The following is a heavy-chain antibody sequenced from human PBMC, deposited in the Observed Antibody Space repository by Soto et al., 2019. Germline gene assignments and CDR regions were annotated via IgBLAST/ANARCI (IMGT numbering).Heavy chain of an antibody. CDR2: IYGSGTT. CDR3: ARGPFCGDDCYLDV. D-gene: IGHD2-21*02. J-gene: IGHJ4*02. V-gene: IGHV4-4*07. Sequence: GPGPGSASETLSLTCTAAGGSISSFYWSWVRQPAGKGLEWIGRIYGSGTTNYNPSLKSRVTMSVDTSTDQFFLKLTSVTAADTAVYFCARGPFCGDDCYLDVWGQGTQVTVSS. CDR1: GGSISSFY.